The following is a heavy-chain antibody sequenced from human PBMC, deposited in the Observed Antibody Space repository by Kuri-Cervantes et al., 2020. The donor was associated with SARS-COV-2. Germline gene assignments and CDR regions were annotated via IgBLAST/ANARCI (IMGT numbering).Heavy chain of an antibody. CDR2: ISYDGSNK. Sequence: GESLKISCAASGFTFSSYAMHWVRQAPGKGLEWVAVISYDGSNKYYADSVKGRFTISRDNSKNTLYLQMNSLRAEDTAVYYCAKGGTRRLETYYDFWSGYYTFDYWGQGTLVTVSS. CDR1: GFTFSSYA. V-gene: IGHV3-30-3*01. D-gene: IGHD3-3*01. J-gene: IGHJ4*02. CDR3: AKGGTRRLETYYDFWSGYYTFDY.